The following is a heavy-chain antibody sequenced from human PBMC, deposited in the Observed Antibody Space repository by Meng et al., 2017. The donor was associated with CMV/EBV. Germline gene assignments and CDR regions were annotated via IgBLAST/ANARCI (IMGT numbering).Heavy chain of an antibody. J-gene: IGHJ4*02. D-gene: IGHD3-3*01. CDR1: GGNFSSYA. CDR3: ARSIFGVVAYFDY. V-gene: IGHV1-69*05. Sequence: KASGGNFSSYAISWVRQAPGQGLEWMGGIIPIFGTANYAQKFQGRVTITTDESTSTAYMELSSLRSEDTAVYYCARSIFGVVAYFDYWGQGTLVTVSS. CDR2: IIPIFGTA.